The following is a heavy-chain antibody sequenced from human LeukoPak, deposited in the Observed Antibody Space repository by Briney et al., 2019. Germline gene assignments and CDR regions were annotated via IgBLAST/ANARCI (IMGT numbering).Heavy chain of an antibody. Sequence: SETLSLTCLVSGFSISSDDCWGWIRQPPGKGLEWIGSISNRGSPYYNPSLKSRFTMSVDTPNNHFSLKLSSVTAADTAVYYCARGGPSKYYYGSGSYRSEYFQHWGQGTLVTVSS. D-gene: IGHD3-10*01. CDR2: ISNRGSP. V-gene: IGHV4-38-2*02. CDR3: ARGGPSKYYYGSGSYRSEYFQH. CDR1: GFSISSDDC. J-gene: IGHJ1*01.